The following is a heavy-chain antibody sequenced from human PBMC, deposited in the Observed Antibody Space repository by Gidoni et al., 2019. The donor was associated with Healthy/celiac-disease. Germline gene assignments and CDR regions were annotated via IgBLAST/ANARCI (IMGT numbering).Heavy chain of an antibody. V-gene: IGHV1-69*01. CDR3: AREGYCSGGSCYSGSYFDY. CDR2: IIPIFGTA. CDR1: GGTFSSYA. Sequence: QVQLVQSGAEVKKPGSSVKVSCKASGGTFSSYAISWVRQAPGQWLEWMGGIIPIFGTANYAQKFQGRVTITADESTSTAYMELSSLRSEDTAVYYCAREGYCSGGSCYSGSYFDYWGQGTLVTVSS. D-gene: IGHD2-15*01. J-gene: IGHJ4*02.